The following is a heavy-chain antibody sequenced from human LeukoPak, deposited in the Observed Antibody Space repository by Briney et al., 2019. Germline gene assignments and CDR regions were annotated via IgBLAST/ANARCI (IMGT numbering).Heavy chain of an antibody. CDR1: GFAFSSYG. CDR3: AKDHPQVRRVIDY. V-gene: IGHV3-30*02. D-gene: IGHD3-10*01. Sequence: GGSLRLSCAASGFAFSSYGMHWVRQAPAKGLEWVAFIRYDGSNRYYADSVKGRFTISRDNSKNTLYLQMDSLRAEDTAVYYCAKDHPQVRRVIDYWGQGTLVTVSS. CDR2: IRYDGSNR. J-gene: IGHJ4*02.